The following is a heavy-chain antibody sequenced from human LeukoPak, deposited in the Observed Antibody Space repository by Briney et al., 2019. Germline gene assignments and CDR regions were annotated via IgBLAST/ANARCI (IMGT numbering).Heavy chain of an antibody. CDR2: IRQDGSEK. J-gene: IGHJ4*02. V-gene: IGHV3-7*01. Sequence: GGSLRLSCAASGFTFSSYWMMWLRQAPGKGLEWVADIRQDGSEKYYVDSVKGRFTISRDNAKNSLYLQMNSLRAEDTAVYYCARESRLWFGEPYYFDYWGQGTLVTVSS. D-gene: IGHD3-10*01. CDR3: ARESRLWFGEPYYFDY. CDR1: GFTFSSYW.